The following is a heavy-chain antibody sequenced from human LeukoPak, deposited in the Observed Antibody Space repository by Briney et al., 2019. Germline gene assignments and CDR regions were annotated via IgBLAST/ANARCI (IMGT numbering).Heavy chain of an antibody. CDR3: AKVLGDYDFWSGYYGLDY. D-gene: IGHD3-3*01. CDR1: GFTFSSYG. V-gene: IGHV3-30*02. Sequence: GSLRLSCAASGFTFSSYGMHWVRQAPGKGLEWVAFIRYDGSNKYYADSVKGRFTISRDNSKNTLYLQMNSLRAEDTAVYYCAKVLGDYDFWSGYYGLDYWGQGTLVTVSS. CDR2: IRYDGSNK. J-gene: IGHJ4*02.